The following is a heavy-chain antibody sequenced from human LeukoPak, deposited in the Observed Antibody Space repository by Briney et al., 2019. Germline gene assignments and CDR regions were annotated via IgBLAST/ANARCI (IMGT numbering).Heavy chain of an antibody. J-gene: IGHJ5*02. Sequence: PGGSLRLSCAASGFTFSSYSMNWVRQAPGKGREGVALIRFDGANKYYADSVKGRFTISRDNSKNTLYLQMNSLRAEDTAVYYCPKDLTSDFGGAFDPWGQGTLVTVSS. D-gene: IGHD3-10*01. CDR1: GFTFSSYS. CDR3: PKDLTSDFGGAFDP. V-gene: IGHV3-30*02. CDR2: IRFDGANK.